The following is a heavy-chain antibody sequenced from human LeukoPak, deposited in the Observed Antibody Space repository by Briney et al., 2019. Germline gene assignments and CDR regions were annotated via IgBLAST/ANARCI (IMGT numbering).Heavy chain of an antibody. Sequence: SQTLSLTCTVSGGSISSGGYYWSWIRQPPGKGLEWIGYIYHSGSTYYNPSLKSRVTISVDTSKNQFSLKVTSVTAADTAVYYCARDAESDTGDFLYFDYWGQGTLVTVSS. CDR1: GGSISSGGYY. D-gene: IGHD4-17*01. V-gene: IGHV4-30-2*01. CDR3: ARDAESDTGDFLYFDY. J-gene: IGHJ4*02. CDR2: IYHSGST.